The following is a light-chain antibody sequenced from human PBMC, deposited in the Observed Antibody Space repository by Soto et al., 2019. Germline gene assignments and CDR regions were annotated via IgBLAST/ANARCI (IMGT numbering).Light chain of an antibody. CDR1: QSVLYTSNNKNY. CDR3: QQYYTTPFT. Sequence: DIVMTQSPDSLAVSLGARATINCESSQSVLYTSNNKNYLAWYQQKPGQPPKLLIYWASTRESGVPDRFSGGGSGTDFTLTISYLQAEDVAIYYCQQYYTTPFTFGPGTKVDIK. V-gene: IGKV4-1*01. J-gene: IGKJ3*01. CDR2: WAS.